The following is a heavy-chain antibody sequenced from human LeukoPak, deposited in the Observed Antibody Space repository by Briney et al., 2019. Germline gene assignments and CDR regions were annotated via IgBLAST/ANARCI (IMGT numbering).Heavy chain of an antibody. CDR3: AREYSPSSEGDYFDY. CDR1: GASITTYY. Sequence: SETLSLTCTVSGASITTYYWTWIRQPPGKGLEWIGYIYHSGRPNYNPSLKSRVTISLDTSRNQFSLRLSSVTAADTAVFCAREYSPSSEGDYFDYWGQGSLVTVSS. V-gene: IGHV4-59*01. D-gene: IGHD6-13*01. CDR2: IYHSGRP. J-gene: IGHJ4*02.